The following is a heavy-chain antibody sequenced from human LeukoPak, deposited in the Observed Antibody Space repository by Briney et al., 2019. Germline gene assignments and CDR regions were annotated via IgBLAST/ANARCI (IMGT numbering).Heavy chain of an antibody. CDR3: ARKRGIAAPSDP. D-gene: IGHD6-6*01. J-gene: IGHJ5*02. CDR2: IYFRGST. V-gene: IGHV4-59*01. Sequence: SETLSLTCTVSGGAISSYYWGWIRQPPGKGREWIGYIYFRGSTNYNPSLKSRVTISVDTSKNQFSLKLSSVTAAGTAVYDCARKRGIAAPSDPGGQGTLVTVS. CDR1: GGAISSYY.